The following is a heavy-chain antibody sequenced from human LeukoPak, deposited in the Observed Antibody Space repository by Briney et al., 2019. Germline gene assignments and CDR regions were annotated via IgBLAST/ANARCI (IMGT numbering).Heavy chain of an antibody. D-gene: IGHD3-22*01. CDR1: GGSICSSSYY. J-gene: IGHJ3*02. V-gene: IGHV4-39*07. CDR2: IYYSGST. Sequence: SETLSLTCTVSGGSICSSSYYWGWIRQPPGKGLEWIGSIYYSGSTYYNPSLKSRVTISVDTSKNQFSLKLSSVTAADTAVYYCARDVKTVVVIKDAFDIWGQGTMVTVSS. CDR3: ARDVKTVVVIKDAFDI.